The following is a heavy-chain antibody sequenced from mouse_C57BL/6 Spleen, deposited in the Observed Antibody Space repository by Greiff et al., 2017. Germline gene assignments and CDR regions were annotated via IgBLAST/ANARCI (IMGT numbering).Heavy chain of an antibody. J-gene: IGHJ2*01. CDR1: GYTFTDYY. V-gene: IGHV1-76*01. D-gene: IGHD2-13*01. Sequence: VMLVAPGAELVRPGASVKLSCKASGYTFTDYYINWVKQRPGQGLEWIARIYPGSGNTYYNEKFKGKATLTAEKSSSTAYMQLSSLTSEYSAVYFCARSGDDAIDYWGQGTTLTVSS. CDR2: IYPGSGNT. CDR3: ARSGDDAIDY.